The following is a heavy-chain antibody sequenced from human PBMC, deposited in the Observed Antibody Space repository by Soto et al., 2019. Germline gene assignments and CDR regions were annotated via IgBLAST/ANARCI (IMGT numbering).Heavy chain of an antibody. Sequence: GGSLRLSCTASGFTFGDYAMSWVRQAPGKGLEWVGFIRSKAYGGTTEYDASVIGSFTISRDDSKSIAYLQMNSLKTEDTAVYYCTRERLLLWSRGGLWFDPWGQGTLVTVSS. CDR3: TRERLLLWSRGGLWFDP. CDR1: GFTFGDYA. D-gene: IGHD3-10*01. V-gene: IGHV3-49*04. CDR2: IRSKAYGGTT. J-gene: IGHJ5*02.